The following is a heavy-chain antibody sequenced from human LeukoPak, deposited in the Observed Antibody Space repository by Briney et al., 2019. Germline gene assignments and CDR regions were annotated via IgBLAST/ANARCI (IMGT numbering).Heavy chain of an antibody. CDR3: AQTNWNYGADWLDS. CDR1: GGSISSYY. J-gene: IGHJ5*01. Sequence: PSETLSLTCTVSGGSISSYYWSWIRQPAGKGLEWIGRIYTSGSTNYNPSLKSRVTMSVDTSRNQFSLKLSSVTAADTAVYYCAQTNWNYGADWLDSWGQGTLVTVSS. CDR2: IYTSGST. D-gene: IGHD1-7*01. V-gene: IGHV4-4*07.